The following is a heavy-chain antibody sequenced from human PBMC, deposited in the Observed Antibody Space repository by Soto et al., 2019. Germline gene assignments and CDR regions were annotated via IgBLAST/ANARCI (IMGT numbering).Heavy chain of an antibody. CDR3: AGDFRRGNTSAFDI. V-gene: IGHV3-30*03. D-gene: IGHD4-4*01. Sequence: PGGSLRLSCAASGFSFSSYGMEWVRLAPGKGLEWVAATTYDGGIKHYVDSVKGRFTISRDNSKNTLYLQMNSLRVEDTATYYCAGDFRRGNTSAFDIWGQGTMVTVSS. CDR2: TTYDGGIK. J-gene: IGHJ3*02. CDR1: GFSFSSYG.